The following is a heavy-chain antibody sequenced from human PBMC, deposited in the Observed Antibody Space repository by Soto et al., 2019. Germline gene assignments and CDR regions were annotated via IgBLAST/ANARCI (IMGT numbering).Heavy chain of an antibody. CDR2: VKSKGAGGTI. CDR3: TALGPVASRLEF. Sequence: EVQLVESGGALIEPGGSLRLSCAGSGFTFTSAWMSWVRQAPGKGLEWIGRVKSKGAGGTIDYGAPVKGRFTISRDDSKNLVYLQMNSLTTEDTAVYYCTALGPVASRLEFWGQGTLVTVSS. V-gene: IGHV3-15*02. J-gene: IGHJ4*02. D-gene: IGHD6-19*01. CDR1: GFTFTSAW.